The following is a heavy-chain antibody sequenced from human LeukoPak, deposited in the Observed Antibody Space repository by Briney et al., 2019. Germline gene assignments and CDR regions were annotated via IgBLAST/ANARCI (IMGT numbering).Heavy chain of an antibody. CDR2: IYYSGST. D-gene: IGHD1-26*01. CDR3: AREIVGAAYAVH. CDR1: GGSISSGDYY. V-gene: IGHV4-30-4*01. Sequence: PSETLSLTCTVSGGSISSGDYYWSWIRQPPGKGLEWIGYIYYSGSTYYNPSLKSRVTISVDTSKNQFSLKLSSVTAADTAVYYCAREIVGAAYAVHWGQGTLVTVPS. J-gene: IGHJ4*02.